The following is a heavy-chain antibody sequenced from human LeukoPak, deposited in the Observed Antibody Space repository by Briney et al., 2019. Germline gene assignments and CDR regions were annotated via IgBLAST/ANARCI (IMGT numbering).Heavy chain of an antibody. CDR1: GFTISGHW. Sequence: GGSLRLSCAASGFTISGHWMSWVRQAPGKGLEWVASINQGGSDKYYVDSVKGRFTISRDNANNLLYLQMNSLRGEDTAVYYCTRDRSRAEDDWGQGTLVTVSS. J-gene: IGHJ4*02. CDR2: INQGGSDK. D-gene: IGHD1-14*01. CDR3: TRDRSRAEDD. V-gene: IGHV3-7*01.